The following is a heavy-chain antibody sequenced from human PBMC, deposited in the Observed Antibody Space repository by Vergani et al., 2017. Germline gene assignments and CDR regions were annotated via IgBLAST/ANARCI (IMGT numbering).Heavy chain of an antibody. CDR1: GGTFSSYA. CDR3: AIMGXSTSCYRVYNWFDP. D-gene: IGHD2-2*02. Sequence: QVQLVQSGAEVKKPGSSVKVSCKASGGTFSSYAISWVRQAPGQGLEWMGGIIPIFGTANYAQKFQGRVTITADESTSTAYMELSSLRSEDTAVYYCAIMGXSTSCYRVYNWFDPWGQGTLVTVSS. V-gene: IGHV1-69*01. CDR2: IIPIFGTA. J-gene: IGHJ5*02.